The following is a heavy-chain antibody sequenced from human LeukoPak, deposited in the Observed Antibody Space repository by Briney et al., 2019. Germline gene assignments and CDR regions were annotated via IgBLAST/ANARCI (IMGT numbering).Heavy chain of an antibody. D-gene: IGHD6-13*01. Sequence: SETLSLTCTVSGGSISSSSYYWGWIRQPPGKGLEWIGSIYYSGSTYYNPSLKSRVTISVDTSKNQFSLKLSSVTAADTAVYYCARVRKSGYSSSWYGTRYYYYMDVWGKGTTVTVSS. J-gene: IGHJ6*03. CDR1: GGSISSSSYY. CDR2: IYYSGST. V-gene: IGHV4-39*07. CDR3: ARVRKSGYSSSWYGTRYYYYMDV.